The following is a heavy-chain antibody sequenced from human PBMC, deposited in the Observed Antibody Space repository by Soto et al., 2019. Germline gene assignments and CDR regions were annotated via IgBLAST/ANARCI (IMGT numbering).Heavy chain of an antibody. V-gene: IGHV3-7*05. CDR3: ARATRSPDF. J-gene: IGHJ4*02. CDR2: IKEDGSVK. Sequence: EVQLVESGGDLVKPGGSLRLSCAASGFTFSSLWMTWVRQAPGKGLECVANIKEDGSVKYYVDSVKGRFTISRDNAKNSLYLQMVGLKAEDTAVYYCARATRSPDFRGQGTLVTVSS. CDR1: GFTFSSLW.